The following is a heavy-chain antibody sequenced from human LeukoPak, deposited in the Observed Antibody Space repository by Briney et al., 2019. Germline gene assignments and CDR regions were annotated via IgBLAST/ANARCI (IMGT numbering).Heavy chain of an antibody. J-gene: IGHJ4*02. CDR1: GFTFSSYE. D-gene: IGHD3-9*01. CDR2: ISGSGGST. CDR3: ASPGYDILTPLDY. Sequence: GGSLRLSCAASGFTFSSYEMNWVRQAPGKWLEWVSAISGSGGSTYYADSVKGRFTISRDNSKNTLYLQMNSLRAEDTAVYYCASPGYDILTPLDYWGQGTLVTVSS. V-gene: IGHV3-23*01.